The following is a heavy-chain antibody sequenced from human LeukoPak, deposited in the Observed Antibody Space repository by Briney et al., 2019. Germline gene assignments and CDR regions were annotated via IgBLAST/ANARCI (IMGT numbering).Heavy chain of an antibody. CDR2: INPNSGGT. Sequence: VASVKVSCKASGYTFTGYYKHWVRQAPGQGLEWMGWINPNSGGTNYAQKFQGRVTMTRDTSISTAYMELSRLRSDDTAVYYCARGIGSSWYGVWYYYYYMDVWGKGTTVTISS. V-gene: IGHV1-2*02. CDR3: ARGIGSSWYGVWYYYYYMDV. D-gene: IGHD6-13*01. CDR1: GYTFTGYY. J-gene: IGHJ6*03.